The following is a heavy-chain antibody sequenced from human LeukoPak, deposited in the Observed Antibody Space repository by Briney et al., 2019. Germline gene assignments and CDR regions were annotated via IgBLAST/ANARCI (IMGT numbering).Heavy chain of an antibody. CDR1: GGSINSYY. J-gene: IGHJ5*02. Sequence: SETLSLTCTVSGGSINSYYWSWIRQPPGKGLEWIGYIYYSGSTNYNPSLKSRVTMSVDTSKNQFSLKLSSMTAADTAVYYCAAYGSGSYYNPRPYNWFDPWGQGTLVTVSS. CDR2: IYYSGST. V-gene: IGHV4-59*12. D-gene: IGHD3-10*01. CDR3: AAYGSGSYYNPRPYNWFDP.